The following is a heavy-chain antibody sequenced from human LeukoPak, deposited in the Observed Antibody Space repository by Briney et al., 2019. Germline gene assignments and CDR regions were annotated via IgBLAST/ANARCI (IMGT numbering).Heavy chain of an antibody. CDR2: IKQDGSEK. Sequence: GGSLRLSCAASGFTFSSYLMSWVRQAPGKGLEWVANIKQDGSEKYYVDSVKGRFTISRDNAKNSLYLQMNSLRAEDTAVYYRARDRTFHDFWSGYYLSWFDPWGQGTLVTVSS. D-gene: IGHD3-3*01. CDR1: GFTFSSYL. CDR3: ARDRTFHDFWSGYYLSWFDP. J-gene: IGHJ5*02. V-gene: IGHV3-7*01.